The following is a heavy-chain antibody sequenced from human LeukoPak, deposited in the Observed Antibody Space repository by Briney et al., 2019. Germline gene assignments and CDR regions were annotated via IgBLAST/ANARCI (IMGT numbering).Heavy chain of an antibody. Sequence: ASVNVSFKASGYIFTDYYIHWVRQAPGQGPEWMGRINPNSGGTDSAQKFQGRVTMTRVTSITTVYMEMRRLTSDDTAVYYCARVAYGNNATPFDHWGQGTLVIVSS. V-gene: IGHV1-2*06. J-gene: IGHJ4*02. CDR2: INPNSGGT. CDR1: GYIFTDYY. CDR3: ARVAYGNNATPFDH. D-gene: IGHD4-11*01.